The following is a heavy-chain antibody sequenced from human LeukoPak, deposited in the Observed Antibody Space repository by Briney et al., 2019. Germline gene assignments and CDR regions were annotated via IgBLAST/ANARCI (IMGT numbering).Heavy chain of an antibody. CDR1: GFTFSSYW. J-gene: IGHJ4*02. V-gene: IGHV3-7*01. CDR2: IKQDGSEE. CDR3: ARVGYCSSTSCYVQSFDFDY. Sequence: GGSLRLSCAASGFTFSSYWMSWVRQAPGKGLEWVANIKQDGSEEYYVDSVKGRFTISRDNAKNSLYLQMNSLRAEDTAVYYCARVGYCSSTSCYVQSFDFDYWGQGTLVAVSS. D-gene: IGHD2-2*01.